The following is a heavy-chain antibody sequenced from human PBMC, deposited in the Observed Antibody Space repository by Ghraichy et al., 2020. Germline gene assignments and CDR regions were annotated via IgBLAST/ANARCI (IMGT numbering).Heavy chain of an antibody. J-gene: IGHJ6*03. CDR2: MSGSGGNT. D-gene: IGHD5-18*01. CDR3: AKDLTPNTGGVVSYMDV. CDR1: GFTFNIYA. Sequence: GSLRLSCEASGFTFNIYAMSWVRRAPGKGLEWVSSMSGSGGNTYYADSVKGRFTISRDNSKNTLYLQMNSLRAEDTGVYFCAKDLTPNTGGVVSYMDVWGKGTTVTVSS. V-gene: IGHV3-23*01.